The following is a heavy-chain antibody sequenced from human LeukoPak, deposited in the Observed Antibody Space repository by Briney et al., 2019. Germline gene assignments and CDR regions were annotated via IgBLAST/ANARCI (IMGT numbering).Heavy chain of an antibody. D-gene: IGHD6-19*01. J-gene: IGHJ4*02. CDR3: ARAPSGWELDY. V-gene: IGHV4-34*01. Sequence: SETLSLTCAVYGGSFSGYYWSWIRQPPGKGLEWIGEINHSGSTNYNPSLKSRVTISVDTSKNQFSLKLSSVPDADTAVYSCARAPSGWELDYWGQGTLATVSS. CDR2: INHSGST. CDR1: GGSFSGYY.